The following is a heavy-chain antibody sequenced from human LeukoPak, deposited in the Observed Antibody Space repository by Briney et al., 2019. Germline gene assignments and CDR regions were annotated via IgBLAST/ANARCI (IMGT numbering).Heavy chain of an antibody. CDR3: ARGRYDSSGYYLPLWID. D-gene: IGHD3-22*01. J-gene: IGHJ4*02. Sequence: ASVKVSCKASGYTFTSYAMNWVRQAPGQGLEWMGWINTNTGNPTYAQGFTGRFVFSLDTSVSTAYLQISSLKAEDTAVYYCARGRYDSSGYYLPLWIDWGQGTLVTVSP. CDR1: GYTFTSYA. V-gene: IGHV7-4-1*02. CDR2: INTNTGNP.